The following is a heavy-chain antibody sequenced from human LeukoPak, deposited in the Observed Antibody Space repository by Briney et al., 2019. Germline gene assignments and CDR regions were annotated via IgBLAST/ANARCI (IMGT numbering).Heavy chain of an antibody. V-gene: IGHV3-66*01. D-gene: IGHD3-16*01. J-gene: IGHJ4*02. Sequence: GRSLRLSCAVSGFTVTVNYMSCVSEAPGKGREWVSIIYRSGSISYAVSVKGRFIISRDSSTNTLSLQMTSLRAEDTDVYYCAADFYTSYHLGYWGQGTLVTVSS. CDR2: IYRSGSI. CDR3: AADFYTSYHLGY. CDR1: GFTVTVNY.